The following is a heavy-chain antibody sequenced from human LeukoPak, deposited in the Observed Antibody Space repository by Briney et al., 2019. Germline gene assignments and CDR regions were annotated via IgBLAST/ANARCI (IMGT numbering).Heavy chain of an antibody. CDR2: FYYSGTT. D-gene: IGHD4-23*01. CDR1: GGSVTSSSYF. CDR3: ARDGPYGGKPFDY. V-gene: IGHV4-61*01. Sequence: SETLSLTCTVSGGSVTSSSYFWSWVRRPPGKGLEWIGYFYYSGTTNYNPSLKSRVTISADTSKNQFSLNLSSVTAADTAVYYCARDGPYGGKPFDYWGQGTLVTVSS. J-gene: IGHJ4*02.